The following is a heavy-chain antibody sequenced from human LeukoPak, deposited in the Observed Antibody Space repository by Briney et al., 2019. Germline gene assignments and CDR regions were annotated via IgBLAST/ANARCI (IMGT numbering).Heavy chain of an antibody. CDR3: ATVTTNYYYYMDV. CDR1: GFTFDDYA. CDR2: ISWNSGSI. Sequence: PGRSLRLSCAASGFTFDDYAMHWVRQAPGKGLEWVSGISWNSGSIGYADSVKGRFTISRDNAKNSLYLQMNSLRAEDTAVYYCATVTTNYYYYMDVWGKGTTVTVSS. D-gene: IGHD4-17*01. V-gene: IGHV3-9*01. J-gene: IGHJ6*03.